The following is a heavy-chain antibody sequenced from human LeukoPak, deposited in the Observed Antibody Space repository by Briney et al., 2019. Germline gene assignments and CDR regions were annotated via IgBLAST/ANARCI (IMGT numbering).Heavy chain of an antibody. CDR2: INPYSGDT. CDR1: GYTFTGYY. J-gene: IGHJ6*02. Sequence: ASVKVSCKVSGYTFTGYYIHWVRQAPGQGLEWMGWINPYSGDTSYAQNFQGRVTLTRDTSISTAYMELSSLRSEDTAVYYCARNGMDVWGQGTTVTVSS. V-gene: IGHV1-2*02. CDR3: ARNGMDV.